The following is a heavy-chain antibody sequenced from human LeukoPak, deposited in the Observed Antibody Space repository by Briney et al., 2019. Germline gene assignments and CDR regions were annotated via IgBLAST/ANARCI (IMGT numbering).Heavy chain of an antibody. CDR1: GGSFSGYY. D-gene: IGHD3-3*01. J-gene: IGHJ5*02. CDR3: ARTPKYYDFWSGLSLNWFDP. CDR2: INHSGST. V-gene: IGHV4-34*01. Sequence: SETLSLTCAVYGGSFSGYYWSWIRQPPGKGLEWIGEINHSGSTNYNPSLKSRVPISVDTSKNQFSLKLSSVTAADTAVYYCARTPKYYDFWSGLSLNWFDPWGQGTLVTVSS.